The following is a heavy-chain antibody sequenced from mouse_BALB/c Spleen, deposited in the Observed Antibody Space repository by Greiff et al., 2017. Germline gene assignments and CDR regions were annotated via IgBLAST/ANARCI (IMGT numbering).Heavy chain of an antibody. Sequence: EVQVVESGGGLVQPGGSLRLSCATSGFTFTDYYMSWVRQPPGKALEWLGFIRNKANGYTTEYSASVKGRFTISRDNSQSILYLQMNTLRAEDSATYYCARIYGNYGWFAYWGQGTLVTVSA. V-gene: IGHV7-3*02. CDR2: IRNKANGYTT. J-gene: IGHJ3*01. D-gene: IGHD2-1*01. CDR1: GFTFTDYY. CDR3: ARIYGNYGWFAY.